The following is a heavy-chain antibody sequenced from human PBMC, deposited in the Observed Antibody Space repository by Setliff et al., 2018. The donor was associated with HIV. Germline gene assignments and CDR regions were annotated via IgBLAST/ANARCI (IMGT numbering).Heavy chain of an antibody. CDR2: MYYTGTT. Sequence: SETLSLTCAVSGYSVSSGYYWAWIRQAPGKGLQWIGQMYYTGTTDYNPSLSSRVTISQDKSRNQFSLKLTSVTATDTALYYCARGVGIGGNWFDPWGQGIMVTV. J-gene: IGHJ5*02. D-gene: IGHD2-15*01. CDR1: GYSVSSGYY. CDR3: ARGVGIGGNWFDP. V-gene: IGHV4-38-2*01.